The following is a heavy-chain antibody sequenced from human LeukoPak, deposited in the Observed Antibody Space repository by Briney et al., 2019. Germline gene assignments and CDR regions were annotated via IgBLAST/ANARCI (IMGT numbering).Heavy chain of an antibody. CDR3: ARIDSSGYPPHFDY. J-gene: IGHJ4*02. CDR2: IYYSGST. Sequence: SETLSLTCTVSGGSISSYYWSWIRQPPGKGLEWIGYIYYSGSTNYNPSLKSRVTISVDTSKNQFSLKLCSVTAADTAVYYCARIDSSGYPPHFDYWGQGTLVTVSS. V-gene: IGHV4-59*01. CDR1: GGSISSYY. D-gene: IGHD3-22*01.